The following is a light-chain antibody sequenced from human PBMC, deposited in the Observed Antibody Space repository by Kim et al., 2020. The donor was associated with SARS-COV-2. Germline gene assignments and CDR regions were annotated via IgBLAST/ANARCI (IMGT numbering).Light chain of an antibody. CDR3: QQSYSPPYS. CDR2: AAS. V-gene: IGKV1-39*01. Sequence: SASVGDSVTITGQASRSITSYLNWYQQKPGNAPNFLLYAASSWKGGVPSRFGGSGHGTDFPLTTRGLHPEDFATYYCQQSYSPPYSFGQGTKLEI. CDR1: RSITSY. J-gene: IGKJ2*03.